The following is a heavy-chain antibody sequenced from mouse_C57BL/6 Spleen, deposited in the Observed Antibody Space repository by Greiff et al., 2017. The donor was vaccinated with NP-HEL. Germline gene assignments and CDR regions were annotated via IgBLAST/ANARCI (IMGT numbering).Heavy chain of an antibody. D-gene: IGHD2-4*01. CDR2: IYPRSGNT. V-gene: IGHV1-81*01. CDR1: GYTFTSYG. CDR3: ARWDYDYSWFAY. Sequence: VQLQESGAELARPGASVKLSCKASGYTFTSYGISWVKQRTGQGLEWIGEIYPRSGNTYYNEKFKGKATLTADKSSSTAYMELRSLTSEDSAVYFCARWDYDYSWFAYWGQGTLVTVSA. J-gene: IGHJ3*01.